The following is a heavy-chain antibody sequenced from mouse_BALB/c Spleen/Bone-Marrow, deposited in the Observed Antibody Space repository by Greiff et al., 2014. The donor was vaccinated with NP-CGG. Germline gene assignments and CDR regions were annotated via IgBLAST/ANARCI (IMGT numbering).Heavy chain of an antibody. CDR1: GFNTKDTY. J-gene: IGHJ2*01. V-gene: IGHV14-3*02. CDR2: IDPANGNT. CDR3: AYGSSYDYFDY. Sequence: EVQLQQSGAELVKPGASVKLSCTASGFNTKDTYMHWVKQRPEQGLEWIGRIDPANGNTKYDPKFQGKATITADTSSNTAYLQLSSLTSEDTAVYYCAYGSSYDYFDYWGQGTTLTVSS. D-gene: IGHD1-1*01.